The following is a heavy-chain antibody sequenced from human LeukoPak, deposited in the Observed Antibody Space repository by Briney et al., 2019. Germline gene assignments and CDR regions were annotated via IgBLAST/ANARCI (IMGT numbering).Heavy chain of an antibody. CDR2: ISWNSGSI. V-gene: IGHV3-9*01. J-gene: IGHJ4*02. D-gene: IGHD3-22*01. Sequence: GRSLRLSCAASGFTFDDYAMHWVRQAPGKGLEWVSGISWNSGSIGYADSVKGRFTISRDNAKNSLYLQMNSLRAEDTALYYCAKANYYDSSGTNFDYWGQGTLVTVSS. CDR3: AKANYYDSSGTNFDY. CDR1: GFTFDDYA.